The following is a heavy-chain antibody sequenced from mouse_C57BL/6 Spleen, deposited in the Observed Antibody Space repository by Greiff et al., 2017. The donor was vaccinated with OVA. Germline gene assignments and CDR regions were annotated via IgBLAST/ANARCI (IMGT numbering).Heavy chain of an antibody. V-gene: IGHV1-50*01. CDR3: ARRSYDYDAAY. CDR2: IDPSDRYT. J-gene: IGHJ3*01. CDR1: GYTFTSYW. Sequence: VQLQQPGAELVKPGASVKLSCKASGYTFTSYWLQWVQQRPGQGLEWIGEIDPSDRYTKYNQKFKGKATLTVDTSSSTAYMQLSSLTSEDSAVYYCARRSYDYDAAYWGQGTLVTVSA. D-gene: IGHD2-4*01.